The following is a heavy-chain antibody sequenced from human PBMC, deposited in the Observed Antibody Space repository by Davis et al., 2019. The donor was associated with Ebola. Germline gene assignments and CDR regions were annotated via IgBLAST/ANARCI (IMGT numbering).Heavy chain of an antibody. CDR3: ASHGGAAIRYFDL. Sequence: ASVKVSCKASGYTFTSYYMHWVRQAPGQGLEWMGIINPSGGSTSYAQKFQGRVTMTRDRSMSTAYMELSSLRSEDTAMYYCASHGGAAIRYFDLWGRGTLVTVSS. J-gene: IGHJ2*01. D-gene: IGHD2-21*02. CDR1: GYTFTSYY. V-gene: IGHV1-46*01. CDR2: INPSGGST.